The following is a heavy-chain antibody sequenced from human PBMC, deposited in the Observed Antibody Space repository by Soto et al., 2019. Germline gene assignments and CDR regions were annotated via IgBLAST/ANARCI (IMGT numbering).Heavy chain of an antibody. CDR1: GYSFTSYW. D-gene: IGHD3-10*01. V-gene: IGHV5-51*01. CDR3: ARHEGYYGSPAAGLFDY. J-gene: IGHJ4*02. CDR2: IYPGDSDT. Sequence: PGESLKISCKGSGYSFTSYWIGWVRQMPGKGLEWMGIIYPGDSDTRYSPSFQGQVTISADKSISTAYLQWSSLKASDPAMYYCARHEGYYGSPAAGLFDYWGQGTLVTVSS.